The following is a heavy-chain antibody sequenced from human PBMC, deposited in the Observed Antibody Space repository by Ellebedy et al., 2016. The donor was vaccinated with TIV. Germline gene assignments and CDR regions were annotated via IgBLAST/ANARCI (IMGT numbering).Heavy chain of an antibody. CDR1: GDTFSSHA. CDR3: ARLAGPWTFYNGMDV. D-gene: IGHD1-1*01. J-gene: IGHJ6*02. CDR2: IIPHFGTP. V-gene: IGHV1-69*13. Sequence: ASVKVSCKASGDTFSSHAINWVRQAPGQGLEWMGGIIPHFGTPNFAQKFQGRVTISADGSTRTAYMELSSLTSQDTAVYFCARLAGPWTFYNGMDVWGPGTTVTVSS.